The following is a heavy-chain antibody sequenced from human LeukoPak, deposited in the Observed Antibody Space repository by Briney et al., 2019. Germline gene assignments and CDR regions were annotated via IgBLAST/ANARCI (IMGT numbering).Heavy chain of an antibody. CDR2: ISNSGRT. CDR3: ATGTSQGPNSTVVTPYWYFDL. Sequence: PSETLSLTCAVSGGSISSSHWWSWVRQPPGKGLEWIGEISNSGRTNYNPSLKSRVTISVDTSKNQFSLKLSSVTAADTAVYYCATGTSQGPNSTVVTPYWYFDLWGRGTLVTVSS. D-gene: IGHD4-23*01. V-gene: IGHV4-4*02. J-gene: IGHJ2*01. CDR1: GGSISSSHW.